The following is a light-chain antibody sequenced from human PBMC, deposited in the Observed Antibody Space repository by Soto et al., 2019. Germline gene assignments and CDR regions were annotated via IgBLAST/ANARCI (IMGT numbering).Light chain of an antibody. CDR3: QQSISYPLT. CDR2: KAS. V-gene: IGKV1-5*03. CDR1: QSINIE. J-gene: IGKJ4*01. Sequence: DIQMTQSPSTLSASVGDRVTITCRASQSINIELAWYQHKPGKAPKVLIYKASTLESGVPSRFSGSGSGTEFTLTINSLQPDDFASYYCQQSISYPLTFGGGTKVEIK.